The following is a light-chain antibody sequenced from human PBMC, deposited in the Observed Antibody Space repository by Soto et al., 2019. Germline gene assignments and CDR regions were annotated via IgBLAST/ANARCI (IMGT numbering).Light chain of an antibody. CDR2: AAS. V-gene: IGKV1-39*01. Sequence: DIQMTQSPATLSASVGDRVTITCRASQSISSYLNWYQQKPGKAPKLLIYAASSLQSGVPLRFSGSGSGTDFTLTISSLQPEDFAPYYCQQSYSTLTWTFGQGTKVDIK. CDR1: QSISSY. J-gene: IGKJ1*01. CDR3: QQSYSTLTWT.